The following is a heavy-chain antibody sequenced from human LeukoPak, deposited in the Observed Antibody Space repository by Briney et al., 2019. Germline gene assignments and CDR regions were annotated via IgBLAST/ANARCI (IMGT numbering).Heavy chain of an antibody. CDR3: ARGAGRVGSYNGMDV. Sequence: ASVKVSCKASGYTFTGYYMHWVRQAPGQGLEWMGWINPNSGGTNSAQKFQGRVTMTRDTSISTAYMELRRLRLDDTAVYYCARGAGRVGSYNGMDVWGQGTTVTVSS. CDR2: INPNSGGT. CDR1: GYTFTGYY. V-gene: IGHV1-2*02. D-gene: IGHD3-10*01. J-gene: IGHJ6*02.